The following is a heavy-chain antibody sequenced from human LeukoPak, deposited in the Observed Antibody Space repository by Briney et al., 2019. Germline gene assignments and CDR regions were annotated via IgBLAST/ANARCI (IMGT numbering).Heavy chain of an antibody. CDR3: ARGNYYDSSGYYSFDY. Sequence: ASVKVSCKASGYTFTGYYMHWVRQAPGQGLEWMGWINPNSGGTNYAQKFQGRVTMTRDTSFSTAYMELSRLRSDDTAVYYCARGNYYDSSGYYSFDYWGQGTLVTVSS. CDR1: GYTFTGYY. V-gene: IGHV1-2*02. CDR2: INPNSGGT. J-gene: IGHJ4*02. D-gene: IGHD3-22*01.